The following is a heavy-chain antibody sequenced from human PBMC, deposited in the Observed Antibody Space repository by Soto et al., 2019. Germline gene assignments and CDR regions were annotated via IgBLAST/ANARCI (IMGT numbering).Heavy chain of an antibody. J-gene: IGHJ6*02. Sequence: PSETLSLTCTVSGGSISSYYWSCLRQPPGKGLEGIGYIYYSGSTNYNPSLKSRVTISVDTSESQLSLKLSSVTAADTAVYYCARDYLERDLEVVPAANYYYYGMDVWGQGTTVTVSS. CDR3: ARDYLERDLEVVPAANYYYYGMDV. CDR1: GGSISSYY. CDR2: IYYSGST. D-gene: IGHD2-2*01. V-gene: IGHV4-59*01.